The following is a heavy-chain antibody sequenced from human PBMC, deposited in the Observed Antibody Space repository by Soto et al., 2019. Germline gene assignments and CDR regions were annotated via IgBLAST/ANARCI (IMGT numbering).Heavy chain of an antibody. CDR2: INPNSGDT. Sequence: QAQLVQSGAEVKKPGASVKVSCEASGYTFTSYYMHWVRQAPGLGLEWMGWINPNSGDTKYAQKCRGRVTMTRDPSITTAYMEVKMLTSDDTAVYYCARQLAYCGGDCFTEPVDYWGQGTLVTVSS. CDR3: ARQLAYCGGDCFTEPVDY. CDR1: GYTFTSYY. J-gene: IGHJ4*02. D-gene: IGHD2-21*02. V-gene: IGHV1-2*02.